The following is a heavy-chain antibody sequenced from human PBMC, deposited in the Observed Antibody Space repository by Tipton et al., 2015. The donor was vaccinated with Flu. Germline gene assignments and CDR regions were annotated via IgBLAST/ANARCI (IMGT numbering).Heavy chain of an antibody. J-gene: IGHJ2*01. CDR1: GGSISSSSYY. CDR3: ARGDYYGYWYFDL. D-gene: IGHD3-10*01. CDR2: IYYSGST. Sequence: TLSLTCTVSGGSISSSSYYWGWIRQPPGKGLEWIGSIYYSGSTYYNPSLKSRVTISVDTSKNQFSLKLSSVTSADTAVYYCARGDYYGYWYFDLWGRGTLVPVSS. V-gene: IGHV4-39*07.